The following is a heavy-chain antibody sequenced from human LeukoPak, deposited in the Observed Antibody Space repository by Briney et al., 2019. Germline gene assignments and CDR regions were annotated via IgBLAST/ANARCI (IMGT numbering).Heavy chain of an antibody. Sequence: SATLSLTCAVYGGSFSGYYWSWIRQPPGKGLEWIGEINHSGSTNYNPSLKSRVTISVDTSKNQFSLKLSSVTAADTAVYYCARRGYDHDYWGQGTLVTVSS. D-gene: IGHD5-12*01. V-gene: IGHV4-34*01. J-gene: IGHJ4*02. CDR2: INHSGST. CDR1: GGSFSGYY. CDR3: ARRGYDHDY.